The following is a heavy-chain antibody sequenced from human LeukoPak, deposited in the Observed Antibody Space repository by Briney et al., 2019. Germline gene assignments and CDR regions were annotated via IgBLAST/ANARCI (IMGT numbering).Heavy chain of an antibody. CDR3: AALGDYYGSGSYYVGY. J-gene: IGHJ4*02. CDR2: IYYSGST. D-gene: IGHD3-10*01. Sequence: SETLSLTCTVSGGSISSYYWSWIRQPPGKGLEWIGYIYYSGSTNYNPSLKSRVTISVDTSKNQFSLKLSSVTAADTAVYYCAALGDYYGSGSYYVGYWGQGTLVTVS. V-gene: IGHV4-59*08. CDR1: GGSISSYY.